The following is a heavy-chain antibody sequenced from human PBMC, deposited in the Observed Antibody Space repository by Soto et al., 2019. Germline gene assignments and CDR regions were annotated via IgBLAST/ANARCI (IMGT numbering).Heavy chain of an antibody. CDR2: ISAYNGNT. Sequence: QVQLAQSGAEVKKPGASVKVSCKASGYTFTSYGISWVRQAPGQGLEWMGWISAYNGNTNYAQKLQGRVTMTTDTSTSTAYMELRSLRSDDTAVYYCARVLRYCSSTSCYSQDYWGQGTLVTVSS. CDR1: GYTFTSYG. V-gene: IGHV1-18*01. J-gene: IGHJ4*02. CDR3: ARVLRYCSSTSCYSQDY. D-gene: IGHD2-2*01.